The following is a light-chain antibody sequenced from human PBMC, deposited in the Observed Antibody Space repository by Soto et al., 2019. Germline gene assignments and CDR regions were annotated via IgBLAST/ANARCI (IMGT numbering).Light chain of an antibody. CDR2: SAS. V-gene: IGKV1-5*03. CDR1: RNIDSW. J-gene: IGKJ1*01. CDR3: QEFHSSTRT. Sequence: DIRMTQSPSTLSASLGDRVTISCRASRNIDSWLAWYQQRPGGIPQLLIYSASNLQNGVPSRFSGIGSGTDFTLTINGLQPDDFATYYCQEFHSSTRTFGQGTRV.